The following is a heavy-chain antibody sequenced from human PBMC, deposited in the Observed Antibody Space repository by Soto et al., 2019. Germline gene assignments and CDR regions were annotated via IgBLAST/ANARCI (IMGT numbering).Heavy chain of an antibody. CDR3: AKDGPSGSYYHWYFDL. Sequence: QVQLVESGGGVVQPGRSLRLSCAASGFTFSSHGMHWVRQAPGKGLEWVAVISYDGSNKYYADSVKGRFTISSDNSKNSLDLQMNRLRAEDTAVYYCAKDGPSGSYYHWYFDLWGRGTLVTVSS. D-gene: IGHD1-26*01. CDR2: ISYDGSNK. CDR1: GFTFSSHG. V-gene: IGHV3-30*18. J-gene: IGHJ2*01.